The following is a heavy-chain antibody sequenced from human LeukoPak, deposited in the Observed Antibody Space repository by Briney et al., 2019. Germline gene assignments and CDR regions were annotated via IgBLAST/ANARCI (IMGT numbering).Heavy chain of an antibody. D-gene: IGHD6-19*01. J-gene: IGHJ6*02. V-gene: IGHV1-18*01. CDR2: ISAYNGNT. Sequence: ASVKVSCKASGYTFTSYGISWVRQAPGQGLEWMGWISAYNGNTNYAQKFQGRVTITRDTSASTAYMELSSLRSEDTAVYYCARDLIAVAGTYWYYYGMDVRGQGTTVTVSS. CDR3: ARDLIAVAGTYWYYYGMDV. CDR1: GYTFTSYG.